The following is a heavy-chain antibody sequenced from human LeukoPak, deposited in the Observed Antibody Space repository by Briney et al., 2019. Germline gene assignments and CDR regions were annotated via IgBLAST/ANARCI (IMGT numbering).Heavy chain of an antibody. CDR3: ARLSGASWSNFDY. Sequence: GESLKISCKGSGYRFPIYWIGWVRQMPGKGLEWMGIIHPGDSGTRYSPSFQGQVTISADKSIYTAHLQWSSLKASDTAMYYCARLSGASWSNFDYWGQGTLVTVSS. J-gene: IGHJ4*02. CDR1: GYRFPIYW. CDR2: IHPGDSGT. V-gene: IGHV5-51*01. D-gene: IGHD3-10*01.